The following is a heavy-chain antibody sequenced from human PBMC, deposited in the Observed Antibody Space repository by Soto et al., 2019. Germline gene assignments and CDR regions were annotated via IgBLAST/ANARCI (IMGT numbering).Heavy chain of an antibody. J-gene: IGHJ6*02. CDR2: IYSGGST. V-gene: IGHV3-53*01. Sequence: RGSLRLSCAASGFTVSSNYMSWVRQAPGKGLEWVSVIYSGGSTYYADSVKGRFTISRDNSKNTLYLQMNSLRAEDTAVYYCARDPIVCADWGYHYYGMDFWGQGTTVIVSS. CDR3: ARDPIVCADWGYHYYGMDF. CDR1: GFTVSSNY. D-gene: IGHD2-21*02.